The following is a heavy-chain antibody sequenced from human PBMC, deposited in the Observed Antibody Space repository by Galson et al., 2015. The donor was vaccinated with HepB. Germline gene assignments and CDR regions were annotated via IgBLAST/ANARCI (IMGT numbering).Heavy chain of an antibody. D-gene: IGHD3-3*01. CDR2: INTNTGNP. Sequence: SVKVSCKASGYTFTSYAMNWVRQAPGQGLEWMGWINTNTGNPTYAQGFTGRFVFSLDTSVSTAYLQISSLKAEDTAVYYCARALNPITIFGVVTNYYYYYMDVWGKGTTVTVSS. CDR1: GYTFTSYA. CDR3: ARALNPITIFGVVTNYYYYYMDV. J-gene: IGHJ6*03. V-gene: IGHV7-4-1*02.